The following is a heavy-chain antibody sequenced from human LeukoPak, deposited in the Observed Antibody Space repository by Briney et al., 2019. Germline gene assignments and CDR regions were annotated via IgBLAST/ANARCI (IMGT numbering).Heavy chain of an antibody. Sequence: GGTLRLSCAASGFTFSSYGMSWVRQAPGKGLEWVSAISGSGGSTYYADSVKGRFTISRDNSKDTLYLQMNSLRAEDTAVYYCAKDRGIISDYWGQGTLVTVSS. CDR1: GFTFSSYG. D-gene: IGHD3-10*01. CDR2: ISGSGGST. J-gene: IGHJ4*02. V-gene: IGHV3-23*01. CDR3: AKDRGIISDY.